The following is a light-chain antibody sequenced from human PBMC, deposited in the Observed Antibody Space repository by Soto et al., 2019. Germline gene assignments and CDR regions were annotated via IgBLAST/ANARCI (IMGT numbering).Light chain of an antibody. CDR3: QQSSNWPRT. CDR2: GAS. J-gene: IGKJ1*01. V-gene: IGKV3-15*01. Sequence: EIVMTQSPATLSVSPGERATFSCRASQFISNSLAWYQQRPGQPPRLLIYGASTRAAGISARFSGSGSGTEFTLTISSLQSEDFAVYYCQQSSNWPRTFGQGTKVDIK. CDR1: QFISNS.